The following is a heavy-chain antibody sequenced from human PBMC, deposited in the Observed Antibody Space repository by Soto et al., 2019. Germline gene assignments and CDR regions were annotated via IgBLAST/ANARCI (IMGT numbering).Heavy chain of an antibody. D-gene: IGHD6-13*01. CDR3: ARDSSSWEYDYYGLDV. J-gene: IGHJ6*02. CDR2: TYYRSKWYN. CDR1: GDSVSSNSAA. V-gene: IGHV6-1*01. Sequence: SETLSLTCAISGDSVSSNSAAWNWIRQSPSRGLEWLGRTYYRSKWYNDYAVSVKSRITINPDTSKNQFSLQLNSVTPEDTGVYYCARDSSSWEYDYYGLDVWGQGTTVT.